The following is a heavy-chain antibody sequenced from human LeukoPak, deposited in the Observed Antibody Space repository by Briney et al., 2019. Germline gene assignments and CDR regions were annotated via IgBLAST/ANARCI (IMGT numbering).Heavy chain of an antibody. D-gene: IGHD3-16*02. Sequence: PGGSLRLSCVASGFSVSTFDMYWVRQAAGGGLEWVAAVGTNHDTLYLGSVKGRFTISRGNAKNSLSLEMSYLTVEDTAVYYCTREWRGIASHYSGMDVWGQGTAVIVSS. J-gene: IGHJ6*02. V-gene: IGHV3-13*01. CDR2: VGTNHDT. CDR1: GFSVSTFD. CDR3: TREWRGIASHYSGMDV.